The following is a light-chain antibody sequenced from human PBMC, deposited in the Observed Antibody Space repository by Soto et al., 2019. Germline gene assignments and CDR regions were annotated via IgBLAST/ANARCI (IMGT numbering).Light chain of an antibody. CDR1: SSDVGGYNY. CDR3: TSFARGSTLV. Sequence: QSALTQPPSASGSPGQSVTISCTGTSSDVGGYNYVSWYQQHPGKAPKLMIYEVNKRPSGVPDRFSGSRSGNTASLTVSGLQAEDEADYYCTSFARGSTLVFGGGTKLTVL. V-gene: IGLV2-8*01. CDR2: EVN. J-gene: IGLJ3*02.